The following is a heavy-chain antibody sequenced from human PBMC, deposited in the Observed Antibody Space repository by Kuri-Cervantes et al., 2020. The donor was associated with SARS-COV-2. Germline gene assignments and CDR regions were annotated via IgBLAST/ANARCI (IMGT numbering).Heavy chain of an antibody. CDR1: DGSFSGYS. V-gene: IGHV4-34*01. CDR2: IDHSGST. Sequence: SETLSLTCVVYDGSFSGYSWTWIRQPPGKGLEWIGEIDHSGSTNYNPSLESRVTISVDTSKNQFSLKLSSVTAADTAVYYCARVVAESSSGLQLDYWGQGTLVTVSS. CDR3: ARVVAESSSGLQLDY. J-gene: IGHJ4*02. D-gene: IGHD6-19*01.